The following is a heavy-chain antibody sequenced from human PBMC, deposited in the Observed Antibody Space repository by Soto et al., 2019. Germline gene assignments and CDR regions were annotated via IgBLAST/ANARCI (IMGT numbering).Heavy chain of an antibody. CDR3: ARDIVVVPAAIRRGYYYYGMDV. CDR2: INPNSGGT. D-gene: IGHD2-2*02. CDR1: VYTFTGYY. J-gene: IGHJ6*02. V-gene: IGHV1-2*04. Sequence: ASVQVSCKSSVYTFTGYYIHCVRQAPGQGLEWMGWINPNSGGTNYAQKFQGWVTMTRDTSISTAYMELSRLRSDDTAVYYCARDIVVVPAAIRRGYYYYGMDVRGQGTTVNVS.